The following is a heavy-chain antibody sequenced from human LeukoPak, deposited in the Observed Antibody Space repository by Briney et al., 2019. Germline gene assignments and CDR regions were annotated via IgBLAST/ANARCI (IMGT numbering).Heavy chain of an antibody. CDR1: GFTFSSYA. J-gene: IGHJ4*02. V-gene: IGHV3-64*01. D-gene: IGHD4-17*01. CDR3: ARTDDYGVHDY. CDR2: ISSNGGST. Sequence: PGGSLRLSCAASGFTFSSYAMHWVSQAPGKGLEYVSAISSNGGSTYHANSVKGRFTISRDNSKNTLYLQMGSLRAEDMAVYYCARTDDYGVHDYWGQGTLVTVSS.